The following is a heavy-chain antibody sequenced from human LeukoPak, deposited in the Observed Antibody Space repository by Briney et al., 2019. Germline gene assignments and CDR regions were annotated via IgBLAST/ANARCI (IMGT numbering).Heavy chain of an antibody. J-gene: IGHJ3*02. V-gene: IGHV1-24*01. CDR3: ATHIAVALHDAFDI. Sequence: ASVKVSCKVSGYTLTELSMHWVRQAPGKGLKGMGGFDPEDGETIYAQNFQGRVSMTEDTSTDTSYMELSSLRSEDTAVYYCATHIAVALHDAFDIWGHGTMVTVSS. D-gene: IGHD6-19*01. CDR2: FDPEDGET. CDR1: GYTLTELS.